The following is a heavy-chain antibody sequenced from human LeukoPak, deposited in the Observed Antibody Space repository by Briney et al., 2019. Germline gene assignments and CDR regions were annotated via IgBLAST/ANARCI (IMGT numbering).Heavy chain of an antibody. J-gene: IGHJ4*02. CDR2: VKGDGGFT. V-gene: IGHV3-74*01. Sequence: QAGGSLRLSCAASGFTFRSYRMHWVRQAPGKGPVWVSRVKGDGGFTNYADSVYGRFTISRDNAKNTLYLHMHSLRAEDTAVYYCVRDGDDFNFDYWGQGSLVTVSS. CDR3: VRDGDDFNFDY. D-gene: IGHD5-24*01. CDR1: GFTFRSYR.